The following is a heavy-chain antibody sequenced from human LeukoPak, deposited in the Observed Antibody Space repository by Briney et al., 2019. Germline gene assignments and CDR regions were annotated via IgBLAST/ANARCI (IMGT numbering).Heavy chain of an antibody. V-gene: IGHV3-43D*03. J-gene: IGHJ4*02. D-gene: IGHD2/OR15-2a*01. CDR3: AKGQYRSNYYFDY. CDR1: GFTFDDYA. CDR2: IGWGGGST. Sequence: GGSLRLSCAASGFTFDDYAMHWVRQAPGRGLEWVSLIGWGGGSTYYADSVKGRFTISRDNSKNSLYLQMNSLRAEDTALYYCAKGQYRSNYYFDYWGQGTLVTVSS.